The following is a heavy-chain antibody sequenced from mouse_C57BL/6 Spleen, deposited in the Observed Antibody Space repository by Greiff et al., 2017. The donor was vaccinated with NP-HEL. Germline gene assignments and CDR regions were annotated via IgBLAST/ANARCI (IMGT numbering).Heavy chain of an antibody. Sequence: EVKLMESGGGLVKPGGSLKLSCAASGFTFSDYGMHWVRQAPEKGLEWVAYISSGSSTIYYADTVKGRFTISRDNAKNTLFLQMTSLRSEDTAMYYCARSYYGSSSWFAYWGQGTLVTVSA. CDR2: ISSGSSTI. CDR3: ARSYYGSSSWFAY. J-gene: IGHJ3*01. D-gene: IGHD1-1*01. CDR1: GFTFSDYG. V-gene: IGHV5-17*01.